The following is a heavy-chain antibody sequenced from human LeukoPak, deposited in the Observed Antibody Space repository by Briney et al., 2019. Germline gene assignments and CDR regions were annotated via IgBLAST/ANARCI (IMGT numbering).Heavy chain of an antibody. D-gene: IGHD5-18*01. CDR1: GGSISSYY. Sequence: SETLSLTCTVSGGSISSYYWSWIRQPPGKGLEWIGYIYYSGSTNYNPSLKSRVTISVDTSKNQFSLKLSSVTAADTAVYYCAREGGPAMVTFDYWGQGTLATVSS. CDR3: AREGGPAMVTFDY. V-gene: IGHV4-59*01. J-gene: IGHJ4*02. CDR2: IYYSGST.